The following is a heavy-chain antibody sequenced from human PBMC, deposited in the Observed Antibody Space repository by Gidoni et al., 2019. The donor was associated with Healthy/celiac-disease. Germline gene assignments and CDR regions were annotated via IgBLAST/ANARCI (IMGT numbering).Heavy chain of an antibody. CDR1: GYSFTSYW. CDR3: ARPMRYCSGGSCRTGFDY. V-gene: IGHV5-51*03. D-gene: IGHD2-15*01. J-gene: IGHJ4*02. CDR2: IYPGDSDT. Sequence: EVQLVQSGAEVKKPGESLKISCKGSGYSFTSYWIGWVRQMPGKGLEWMGIIYPGDSDTRYSPSFQGQVTISADKSISTAYLQWSSLKASDTAMYYCARPMRYCSGGSCRTGFDYWGQGTLVTVSS.